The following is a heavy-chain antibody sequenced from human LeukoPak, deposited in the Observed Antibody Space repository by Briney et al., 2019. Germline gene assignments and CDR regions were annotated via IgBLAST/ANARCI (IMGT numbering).Heavy chain of an antibody. CDR1: GFTFSSYG. CDR2: ISGSGGST. D-gene: IGHD3-22*01. V-gene: IGHV3-23*01. CDR3: AKDGAADYYDSSGYSNY. J-gene: IGHJ4*02. Sequence: SGGSLRLSCAASGFTFSSYGMSWVRQAPGKGLEWVSAISGSGGSTYYADSVKGRFTISRDNSKNTLYLQMNSLRAEDTAVYYCAKDGAADYYDSSGYSNYWGQGTLVTVSS.